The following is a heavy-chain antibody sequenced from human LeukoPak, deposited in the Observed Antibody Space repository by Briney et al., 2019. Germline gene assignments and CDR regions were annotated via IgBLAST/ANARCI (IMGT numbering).Heavy chain of an antibody. CDR3: ARDSSNWMNF. D-gene: IGHD1-20*01. Sequence: ASVKVSCKASGYTFTNYYMHWVRQAPGQGLEWMGIVNPSGGSTSYAQKFQGRVTMTRDTSTRTVYMELSSLRSEDTAVYYCARDSSNWMNFWGQGTLVTVSS. V-gene: IGHV1-46*01. J-gene: IGHJ4*02. CDR1: GYTFTNYY. CDR2: VNPSGGST.